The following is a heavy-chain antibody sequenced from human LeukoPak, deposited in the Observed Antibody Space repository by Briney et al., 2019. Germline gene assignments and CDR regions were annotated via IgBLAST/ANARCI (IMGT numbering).Heavy chain of an antibody. CDR1: GGSFSGYY. D-gene: IGHD2-15*01. CDR2: INHSGST. CDR3: AREEVV. Sequence: SETLSLTCAVYGGSFSGYYWSWIRQPPGKGLEWIGEINHSGSTNYNPSLKSRVTISVDTSKNQFSLKLSSVTAADTAVYYCAREEVVWGQGTRVTVSS. J-gene: IGHJ4*02. V-gene: IGHV4-34*01.